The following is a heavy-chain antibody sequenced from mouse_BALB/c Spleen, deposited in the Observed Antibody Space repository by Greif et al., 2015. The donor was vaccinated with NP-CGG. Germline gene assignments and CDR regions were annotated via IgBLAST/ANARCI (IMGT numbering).Heavy chain of an antibody. CDR2: IRLKSNNYAT. Sequence: EVKLMESGGGLVQPGGSMKLSCVASGFTFSNYWMNWVRQSPEKGLEWVAEIRLKSNNYATHYAESVKGRFTISRDDSKSSVYLQMNNLRAEDTGIYYCTRPLDGYILPDYWGQGTTLTVSS. CDR1: GFTFSNYW. CDR3: TRPLDGYILPDY. V-gene: IGHV6-6*02. J-gene: IGHJ2*01. D-gene: IGHD1-2*01.